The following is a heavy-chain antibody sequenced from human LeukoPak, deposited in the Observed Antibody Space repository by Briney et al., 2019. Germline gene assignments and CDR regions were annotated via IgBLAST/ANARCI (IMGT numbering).Heavy chain of an antibody. J-gene: IGHJ4*02. CDR3: ARGAMEHDY. Sequence: GSLRLSCAASGFTFSDYWMSWVRQAPGKGLEWIGSIYHSGSTYYNPSLKSRVTISVDTSKNQFSLKLSSVTAADTAVYYCARGAMEHDYWGQGTLVTVSS. CDR2: IYHSGST. CDR1: GFTFSDYW. V-gene: IGHV4-38-2*01. D-gene: IGHD1/OR15-1a*01.